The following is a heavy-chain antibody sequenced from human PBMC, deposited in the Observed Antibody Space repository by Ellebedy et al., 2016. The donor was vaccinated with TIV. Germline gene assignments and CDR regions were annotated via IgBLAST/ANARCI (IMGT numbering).Heavy chain of an antibody. CDR2: INVGNGNT. CDR1: GYTFSNYA. D-gene: IGHD2-2*01. Sequence: AASVKVSCKASGYTFSNYAVHWVRQAPRQRLEWTGWINVGNGNTKYSQTFLGRVTITSDKSASTAYMELSSLRSEDTAVYYCASGVHVAVPAALVTRQYYYYGMDVWGQGTTVTVSS. J-gene: IGHJ6*02. V-gene: IGHV1-3*01. CDR3: ASGVHVAVPAALVTRQYYYYGMDV.